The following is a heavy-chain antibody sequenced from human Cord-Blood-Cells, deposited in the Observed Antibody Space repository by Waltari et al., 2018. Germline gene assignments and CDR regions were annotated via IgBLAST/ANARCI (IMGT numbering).Heavy chain of an antibody. Sequence: EVQLLESGGGLVQPGGSLRLSCAASGFTFSSYAMSWVRQAPGRGLGGGSAVSGSRGSTYYADAVKGRFTISRDNSKNTLYLQMNSLRAEDTAVYYCAKRGPGSGYYDYWGQGTLVTVSS. CDR3: AKRGPGSGYYDY. V-gene: IGHV3-23*01. CDR1: GFTFSSYA. CDR2: VSGSRGST. J-gene: IGHJ4*02. D-gene: IGHD3-3*01.